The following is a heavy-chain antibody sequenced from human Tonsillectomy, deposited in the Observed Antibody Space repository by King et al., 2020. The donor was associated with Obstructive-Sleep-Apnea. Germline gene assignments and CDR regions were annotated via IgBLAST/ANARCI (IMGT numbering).Heavy chain of an antibody. CDR2: IYSGGST. D-gene: IGHD6-13*01. V-gene: IGHV3-53*04. CDR1: GFTVSSNY. CDR3: ARAVTIADNWFDP. J-gene: IGHJ5*02. Sequence: VQLVESGGGVVQPGGSLRLSCAASGFTVSSNYMSWVRQAPGKGLEWFSDIYSGGSTYSADSVKGRFTIPRHNSKNTLYLQMNSLRAEDTAVYYCARAVTIADNWFDPWGQGTLVTVSS.